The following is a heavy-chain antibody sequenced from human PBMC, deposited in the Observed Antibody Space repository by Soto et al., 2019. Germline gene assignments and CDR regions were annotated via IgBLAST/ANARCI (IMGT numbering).Heavy chain of an antibody. CDR3: ITGSAEGI. Sequence: EVQLVESAGGLVKPGGSLRLSCVASGFSFNEAWMNWVRQAPGEGLEWVGRINTSAGGGATDYAAPVQGRFTISRDDSKNALYLHMTSLRTEDTAIYYCITGSAEGIWGQGTTVTVSS. V-gene: IGHV3-15*07. J-gene: IGHJ6*02. CDR2: INTSAGGGAT. CDR1: GFSFNEAW.